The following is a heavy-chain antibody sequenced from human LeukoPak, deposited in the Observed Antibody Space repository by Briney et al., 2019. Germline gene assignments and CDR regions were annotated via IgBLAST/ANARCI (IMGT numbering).Heavy chain of an antibody. D-gene: IGHD3-22*01. J-gene: IGHJ5*02. CDR1: GDSVSSNSAA. CDR3: ARGPSYDSSGYGNWFDP. V-gene: IGHV6-1*01. Sequence: SQTLSLTCAISGDSVSSNSAAWNWIRQSPSRGLEWLVRTYYRSKWYNDYAVSVKSRITINPDTSKNQFSLQLNSVTPEDTAVYYCARGPSYDSSGYGNWFDPWGQGTLVTVSS. CDR2: TYYRSKWYN.